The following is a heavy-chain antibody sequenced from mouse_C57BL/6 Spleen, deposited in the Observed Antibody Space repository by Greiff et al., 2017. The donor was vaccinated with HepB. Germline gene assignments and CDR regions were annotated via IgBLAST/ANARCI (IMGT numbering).Heavy chain of an antibody. CDR1: GFTFTDYY. J-gene: IGHJ4*01. D-gene: IGHD2-1*01. Sequence: DVQLVESGGGLVQPGGSLSLSCAASGFTFTDYYMSWVRQPPGKALEWLGFIRNKANGYTTEYSASVKGRFTISRDNSQSILYLQMNALRAEDSATYYCARYGKGAMDYWGQGTSVTVSS. V-gene: IGHV7-3*01. CDR2: IRNKANGYTT. CDR3: ARYGKGAMDY.